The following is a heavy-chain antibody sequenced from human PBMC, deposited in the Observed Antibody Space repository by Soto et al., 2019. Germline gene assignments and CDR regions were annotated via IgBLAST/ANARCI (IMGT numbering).Heavy chain of an antibody. D-gene: IGHD3-22*01. CDR3: ARLYYYDSSGYFLEDAFDI. CDR2: ISYDGSNK. J-gene: IGHJ3*02. Sequence: GSLRLSCAASGFTFSSYAMHWVRQAPGKGLEWVAVISYDGSNKYYADSVKGRFTISRDNSKNTLYLQMNSLRAEDTAVYYCARLYYYDSSGYFLEDAFDIWGQGTMVTVSS. CDR1: GFTFSSYA. V-gene: IGHV3-30-3*01.